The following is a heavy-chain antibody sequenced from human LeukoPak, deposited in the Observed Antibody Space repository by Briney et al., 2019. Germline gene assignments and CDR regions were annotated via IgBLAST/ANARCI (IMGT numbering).Heavy chain of an antibody. CDR1: GGTFSSYA. V-gene: IGHV1-69*13. D-gene: IGHD6-19*01. CDR3: AREDRGWYDFGSYVDRYGMDV. Sequence: ASVKVSCKDSGGTFSSYAISWVRQAPGQGLEWMGGIIPIFGTANYAQKFQGRVTITADESTSTAYMELSSLRSEDTAVYYCAREDRGWYDFGSYVDRYGMDVWGQGTTVTVSS. CDR2: IIPIFGTA. J-gene: IGHJ6*02.